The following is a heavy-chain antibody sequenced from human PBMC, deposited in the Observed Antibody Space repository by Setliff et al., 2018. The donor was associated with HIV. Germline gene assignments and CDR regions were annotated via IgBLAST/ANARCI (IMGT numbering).Heavy chain of an antibody. CDR2: TYFSGST. CDR1: GASISSSHYY. V-gene: IGHV4-39*02. Sequence: SETLSLTCTVSGASISSSHYYWVWIRQPPGKGLEWIGTTYFSGSTYYNPSLKSRVTMSVDTSENHFSLELGSVTAADTAIYYCAKSLRVEMFGVVTTYGMDVWGQGTTVTVSS. CDR3: AKSLRVEMFGVVTTYGMDV. J-gene: IGHJ6*02. D-gene: IGHD3-3*01.